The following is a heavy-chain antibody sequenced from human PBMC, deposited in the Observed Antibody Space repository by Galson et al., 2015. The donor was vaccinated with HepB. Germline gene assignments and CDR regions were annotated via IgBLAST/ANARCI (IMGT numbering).Heavy chain of an antibody. CDR1: GFPFNTYW. CDR2: INEDGSDK. Sequence: LRLSCAASGFPFNTYWMTWVRQAPGKGLEWVANINEDGSDKNYVDSVKGRFIISRDNAKRALYLQMNSLRADDTAVYYCSTRGQAMADWGQGTLVTVSS. D-gene: IGHD6-19*01. CDR3: STRGQAMAD. V-gene: IGHV3-7*01. J-gene: IGHJ4*02.